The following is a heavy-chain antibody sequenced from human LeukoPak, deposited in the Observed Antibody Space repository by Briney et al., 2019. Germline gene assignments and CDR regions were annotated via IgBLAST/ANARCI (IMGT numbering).Heavy chain of an antibody. Sequence: GGSLRLSCAASGFTFSEYYMSWIRQAPGKGLEWVSYISSGNNFRNYADSVKGRFTISRDNAKNSLYLQMNSLRAEDTAVYYCARPRYYDSSGYYFDIWGQGTMVTVSS. D-gene: IGHD3-22*01. CDR1: GFTFSEYY. CDR3: ARPRYYDSSGYYFDI. CDR2: ISSGNNFR. V-gene: IGHV3-11*03. J-gene: IGHJ3*02.